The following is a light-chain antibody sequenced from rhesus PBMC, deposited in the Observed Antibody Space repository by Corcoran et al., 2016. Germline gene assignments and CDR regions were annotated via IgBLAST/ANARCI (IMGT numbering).Light chain of an antibody. CDR1: QSVSSS. Sequence: EIVMTQSPATLSLSPGERATLSCRASQSVSSSLAWYQQKPGQAPKLLIYDACSRATGSPDRFSGSGAGTEVTLTISSLEPVDVGVYYCQQDYSWPLTFGGGTKVELK. CDR3: QQDYSWPLT. CDR2: DAC. V-gene: IGKV3-42*01. J-gene: IGKJ4*01.